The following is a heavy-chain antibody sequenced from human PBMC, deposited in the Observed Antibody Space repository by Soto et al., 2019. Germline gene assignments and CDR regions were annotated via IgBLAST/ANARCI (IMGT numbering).Heavy chain of an antibody. CDR2: ISSSSSYI. Sequence: GGSLILSCAASGFTFSSYSMNWVRQAPGKGLEWVSSISSSSSYIYYADSVKGRFTISRDNAKNSLYLQMNSLRAEDTAVYYCARPAYDFWSGYKYYYYMDAWGKGTTVTVSS. D-gene: IGHD3-3*01. CDR1: GFTFSSYS. J-gene: IGHJ6*03. V-gene: IGHV3-21*01. CDR3: ARPAYDFWSGYKYYYYMDA.